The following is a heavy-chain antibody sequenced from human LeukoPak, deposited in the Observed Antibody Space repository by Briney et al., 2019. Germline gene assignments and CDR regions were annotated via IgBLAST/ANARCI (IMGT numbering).Heavy chain of an antibody. CDR3: ARVNTDIVVVPAAMGNNYYMDV. J-gene: IGHJ6*03. CDR1: GFTFSSYG. D-gene: IGHD2-2*01. CDR2: ISGSGGST. Sequence: AGGSLRLSCAASGFTFSSYGMSWVRQAPGKGLEWVSAISGSGGSTYYADSVKGRFTISRDNSKNTLYLQMNSLRAEDTAVYYCARVNTDIVVVPAAMGNNYYMDVWGKGTTVTISS. V-gene: IGHV3-23*01.